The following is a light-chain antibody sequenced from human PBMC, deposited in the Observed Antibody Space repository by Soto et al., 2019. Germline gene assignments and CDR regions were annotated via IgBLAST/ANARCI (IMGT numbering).Light chain of an antibody. Sequence: EIVMTQSPLTLPVTPGEPASISCRSSQSLLYNNTYNYLDWYVQKPGQSPQLLIYFGSNRAPGVPDRVSGTGSGADFTLKINRVEAEDVGTYYCMQALQSLTFGQGTRLEIQ. CDR1: QSLLYNNTYNY. CDR2: FGS. V-gene: IGKV2-28*01. J-gene: IGKJ5*01. CDR3: MQALQSLT.